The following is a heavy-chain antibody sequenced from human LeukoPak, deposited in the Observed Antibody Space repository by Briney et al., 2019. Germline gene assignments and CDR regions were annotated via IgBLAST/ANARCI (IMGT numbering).Heavy chain of an antibody. V-gene: IGHV4-39*01. Sequence: SETLSLTCTVSGGSISSSSYYWGWLRQPPGKGLEWIGSIDYSRSTYYNPSLKSRVTISVDTSKNQFSLKLSSVTAADTAVYYCARQEATIRTNFDYWGQGTLVTVSS. J-gene: IGHJ4*02. CDR2: IDYSRST. CDR3: ARQEATIRTNFDY. CDR1: GGSISSSSYY. D-gene: IGHD5-12*01.